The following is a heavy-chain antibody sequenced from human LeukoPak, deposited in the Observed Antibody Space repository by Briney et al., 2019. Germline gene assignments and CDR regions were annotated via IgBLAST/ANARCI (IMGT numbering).Heavy chain of an antibody. CDR1: GYTFTGYY. CDR3: ARDPRGYYYDSSGYYPNWFDP. D-gene: IGHD3-22*01. V-gene: IGHV1-2*02. CDR2: INPNSGGT. J-gene: IGHJ5*02. Sequence: VASVKVSCKASGYTFTGYYMHWVRQAPGQGLEWMGWINPNSGGTNYAQKFQGRVTMTRDTSISTAYMELSRLRSDDTAVYYCARDPRGYYYDSSGYYPNWFDPWGQGTLVTVSS.